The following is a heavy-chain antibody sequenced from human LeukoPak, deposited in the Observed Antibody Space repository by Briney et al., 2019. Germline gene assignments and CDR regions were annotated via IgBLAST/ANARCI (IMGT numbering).Heavy chain of an antibody. V-gene: IGHV4-34*01. Sequence: SETLSLTCAVYGGSFSGYYWSWIRQPPGKGLEWIGEINHSGSTNYNPSLKSRVTISVDTSQNQFSLKLSSVTAADTAVYYCARKRITMVRGAGNWFDPWGQGTLVTVSS. CDR2: INHSGST. D-gene: IGHD3-10*01. CDR3: ARKRITMVRGAGNWFDP. CDR1: GGSFSGYY. J-gene: IGHJ5*02.